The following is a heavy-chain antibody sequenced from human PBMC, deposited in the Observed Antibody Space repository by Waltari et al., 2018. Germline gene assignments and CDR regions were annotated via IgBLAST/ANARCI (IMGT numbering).Heavy chain of an antibody. V-gene: IGHV4-39*01. CDR2: IYYSGST. CDR3: ATPSYNWNYPFDY. Sequence: QLQLQESGPGLVKPSETLSLTCTVSGVSISSSSYYWGWIRQPPGKGLEWIGSIYYSGSTYYNPSLKRRVTISVDTSKNQFSLKLSSVTAADTAVYYCATPSYNWNYPFDYWGQGTLVTVSS. J-gene: IGHJ4*02. CDR1: GVSISSSSYY. D-gene: IGHD1-7*01.